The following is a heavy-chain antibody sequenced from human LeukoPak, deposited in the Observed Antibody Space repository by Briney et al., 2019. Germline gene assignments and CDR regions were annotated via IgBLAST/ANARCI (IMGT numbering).Heavy chain of an antibody. D-gene: IGHD3-10*01. J-gene: IGHJ3*02. Sequence: NPSETLSLTCTVSSASISGYYWTWIRQPPGKGLEWIGCVCYSGSTTYNPTLKSRVTISIDTSKNQFSLKLSSVTAADTAVYYCARDTGYYGSIDAFDIWGQGTMVAVSS. V-gene: IGHV4-59*01. CDR3: ARDTGYYGSIDAFDI. CDR1: SASISGYY. CDR2: VCYSGST.